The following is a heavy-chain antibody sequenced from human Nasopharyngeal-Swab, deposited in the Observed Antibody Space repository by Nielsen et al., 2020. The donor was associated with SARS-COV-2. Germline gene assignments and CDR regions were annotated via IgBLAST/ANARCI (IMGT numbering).Heavy chain of an antibody. CDR1: RGSISSYY. J-gene: IGHJ6*02. CDR3: ARARNNGDYTGTYYYYGMDV. CDR2: IYYSGST. D-gene: IGHD4-17*01. Sequence: GSLRLSFTVSRGSISSYYWRWIRQPPGKGLEWIGYIYYSGSTNYNPSLKSRVTISVDTSKNQFSLKLSSVTAADTDVYYCARARNNGDYTGTYYYYGMDVWGQGTTVTVSS. V-gene: IGHV4-59*01.